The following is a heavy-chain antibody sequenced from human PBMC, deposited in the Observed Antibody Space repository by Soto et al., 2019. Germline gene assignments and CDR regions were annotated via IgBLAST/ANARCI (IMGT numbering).Heavy chain of an antibody. CDR1: GFTFSNSA. CDR2: IVVGTENT. CDR3: ATSMVLGVISRSYIVY. J-gene: IGHJ4*02. Sequence: SVKVSCKASGFTFSNSAVQWVRQARGQRLEWIGWIVVGTENTNYAQKFQGRVTITADMSTSTAYMELSSLRSEDTAVYYCATSMVLGVISRSYIVYCCQGTLVTGSS. V-gene: IGHV1-58*01. D-gene: IGHD3-10*01.